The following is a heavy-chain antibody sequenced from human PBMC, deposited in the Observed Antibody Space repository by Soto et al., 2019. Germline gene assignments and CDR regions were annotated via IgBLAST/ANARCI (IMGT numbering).Heavy chain of an antibody. J-gene: IGHJ6*02. CDR2: IYSGGST. D-gene: IGHD4-17*01. Sequence: EVQLVETGGGLIQPGGSLRLSCAASGFTVSSNYMSWVRLAPGKGLEWVSVIYSGGSTYYADSVKGRFTISRDNSKNTLYLQMNSLRAEDTAVNYCARERWPGKYYYYYGMDVWGQGTTVTVSS. CDR3: ARERWPGKYYYYYGMDV. V-gene: IGHV3-53*02. CDR1: GFTVSSNY.